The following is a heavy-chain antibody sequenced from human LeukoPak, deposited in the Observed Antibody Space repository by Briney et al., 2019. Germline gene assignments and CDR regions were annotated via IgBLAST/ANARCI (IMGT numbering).Heavy chain of an antibody. D-gene: IGHD6-13*01. Sequence: ASVKVSCKASGYTFTGYYMHWLRQAPGQGLEWMGWINPNSGGTDYAQKFQGRVTMTRDTSITTAYMELSRLRSDDTAVYYCARGGSSWYASYNWFDPWGQGTLVTVSS. CDR1: GYTFTGYY. V-gene: IGHV1-2*02. J-gene: IGHJ5*02. CDR2: INPNSGGT. CDR3: ARGGSSWYASYNWFDP.